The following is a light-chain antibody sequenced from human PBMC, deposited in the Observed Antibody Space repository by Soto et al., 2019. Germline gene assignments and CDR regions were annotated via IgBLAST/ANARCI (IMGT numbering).Light chain of an antibody. CDR2: GAS. V-gene: IGKV3-20*01. CDR3: QQYGSSPTCT. CDR1: QSVSSY. J-gene: IGKJ1*01. Sequence: VLTQSPATLSLSPGERATVSCRASQSVSSYLAWYQQKPGQAPRLLIYGASSRATGIPDRFSGSGSGTDFTLTISRLEPEDFAVYYCQQYGSSPTCTFGQGTKV.